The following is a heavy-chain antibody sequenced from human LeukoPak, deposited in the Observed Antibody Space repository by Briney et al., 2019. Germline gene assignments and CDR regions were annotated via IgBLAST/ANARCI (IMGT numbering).Heavy chain of an antibody. J-gene: IGHJ4*02. CDR2: IYTSGSA. V-gene: IGHV4-4*09. CDR3: ASLNYYDSTGYYLDY. D-gene: IGHD3-22*01. CDR1: GGSISSYY. Sequence: SGTLCLSCAVSGGSISSYYWSWIRQPPGKGLEWIVCIYTSGSATYNTSLKSRVTISVDTSKNQLSLRLSSVAAADTAMYYCASLNYYDSTGYYLDYWGQGTLVTAYS.